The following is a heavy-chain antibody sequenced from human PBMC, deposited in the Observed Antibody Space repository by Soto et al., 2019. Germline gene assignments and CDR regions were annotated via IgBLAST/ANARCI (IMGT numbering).Heavy chain of an antibody. V-gene: IGHV2-5*01. J-gene: IGHJ4*02. D-gene: IGHD3-10*01. CDR2: IYWNDDR. CDR1: GFSLSTNGVA. Sequence: QITLKESGPTLVKPTQTLTLTCTFSGFSLSTNGVAVGWIRQPPGKALEWLALIYWNDDRRYSPSLKSRLTINKDTSKNQVVLTMTNMDPVDTATYYCARRGGSGTYYALDYWGQGTQVTVSS. CDR3: ARRGGSGTYYALDY.